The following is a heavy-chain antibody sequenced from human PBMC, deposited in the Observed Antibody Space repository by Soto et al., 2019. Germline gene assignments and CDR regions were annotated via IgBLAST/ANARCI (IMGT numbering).Heavy chain of an antibody. CDR3: ARSDNRNSLYGVDV. CDR1: GGSLIGYY. Sequence: PSETLSLTCPVNGGSLIGYYRSWIRQSPGKGLEWIGEINHRGSSDYNPPLKSRVTISIDASKNHVTLELTSVTAADTAVYYCARSDNRNSLYGVDVWGQGSAVNV. J-gene: IGHJ6*02. CDR2: INHRGSS. V-gene: IGHV4-34*01. D-gene: IGHD1-7*01.